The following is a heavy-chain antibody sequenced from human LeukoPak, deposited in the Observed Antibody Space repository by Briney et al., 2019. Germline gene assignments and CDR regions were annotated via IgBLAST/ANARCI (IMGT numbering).Heavy chain of an antibody. V-gene: IGHV1-69*13. D-gene: IGHD3-3*01. CDR3: AASITIFGVVYYYGMDV. Sequence: ASVKVSCKASGGTFSSYAISWVRQAPGQGLEWMGGIIPIFGTANYAQKFQGRVTITADESTSTAYIELSSLRSEDTAVYYCAASITIFGVVYYYGMDVWGQGTTVTVSS. CDR2: IIPIFGTA. CDR1: GGTFSSYA. J-gene: IGHJ6*02.